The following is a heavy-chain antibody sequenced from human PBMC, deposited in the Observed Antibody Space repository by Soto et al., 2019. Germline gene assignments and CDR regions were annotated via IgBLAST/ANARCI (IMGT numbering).Heavy chain of an antibody. D-gene: IGHD5-12*01. V-gene: IGHV4-4*07. J-gene: IGHJ5*02. CDR2: IYTSGST. CDR3: ARATGYSGYVNWFDP. Sequence: QVQLQESGPGLVKPSETLSLTCTVSGGCISSYYWSWIRQPAGKGLEWIGRIYTSGSTNYNPSLKSRVTMPVDTSKNQFSLKLSSVTAADTAVYYCARATGYSGYVNWFDPWGQGTLVTVSS. CDR1: GGCISSYY.